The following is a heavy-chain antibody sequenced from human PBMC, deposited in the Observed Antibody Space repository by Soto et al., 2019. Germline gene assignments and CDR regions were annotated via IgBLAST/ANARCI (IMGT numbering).Heavy chain of an antibody. CDR3: ARDLDLYSSSWYDYYYYGMDV. J-gene: IGHJ6*02. CDR1: GFTFSSYA. V-gene: IGHV3-30*04. CDR2: ISYDGSNK. D-gene: IGHD6-13*01. Sequence: GGSLRLSCAASGFTFSSYAMHWVRQAPGKGLEWVAVISYDGSNKYYADSVKGRFTISRDNSKNTLYLQMNSLRAEDTAVYYCARDLDLYSSSWYDYYYYGMDVWGQGTTVTVSS.